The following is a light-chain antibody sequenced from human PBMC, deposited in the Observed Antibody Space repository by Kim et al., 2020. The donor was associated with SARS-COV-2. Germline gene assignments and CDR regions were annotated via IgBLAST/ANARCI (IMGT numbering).Light chain of an antibody. Sequence: QSVLTQPPSVSGAPGQRVTISCTGSSSNIGAGFDVHWYQQFPGAAPRRLVLANTYRSSGVPGRFSGSKSGSSGSLAITGLQAEDEADYYCQSYDISLSSWVFGGGTQLTVL. V-gene: IGLV1-40*01. J-gene: IGLJ3*02. CDR2: ANT. CDR1: SSNIGAGFD. CDR3: QSYDISLSSWV.